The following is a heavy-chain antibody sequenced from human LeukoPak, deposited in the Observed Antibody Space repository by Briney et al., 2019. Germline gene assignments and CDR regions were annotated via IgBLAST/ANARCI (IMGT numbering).Heavy chain of an antibody. V-gene: IGHV3-23*01. J-gene: IGHJ2*01. CDR2: ISGTGSRT. CDR3: AKPQLLYWYFDL. CDR1: GFTFSRYP. D-gene: IGHD2-2*01. Sequence: GGSLRLSCAASGFTFSRYPMSWVRQAPGKGLEWVSGISGTGSRTYYADSVKGRFTISKDNSRNTLYLHMNSLRADDTAVYYCAKPQLLYWYFDLWGRGTLVTVSS.